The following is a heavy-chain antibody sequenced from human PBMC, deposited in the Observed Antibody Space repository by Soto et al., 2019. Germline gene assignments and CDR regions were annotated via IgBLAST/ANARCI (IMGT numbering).Heavy chain of an antibody. Sequence: GGSLRLSCAACGMSFSSYAMSWVRQAPGKGLEWVSSINGRGDDTFYADSVKGRFTISRDNSKNTLNLQMDSMRLEDTAVYYCVKDLDLLEDHWGQGTLVTVSS. V-gene: IGHV3-23*01. D-gene: IGHD1-1*01. CDR2: INGRGDDT. CDR1: GMSFSSYA. J-gene: IGHJ4*02. CDR3: VKDLDLLEDH.